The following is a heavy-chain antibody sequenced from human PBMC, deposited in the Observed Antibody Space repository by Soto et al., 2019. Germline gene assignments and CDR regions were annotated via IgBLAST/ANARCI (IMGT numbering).Heavy chain of an antibody. CDR1: GFTVSTYG. V-gene: IGHV3-30*03. CDR2: ISRDGGTK. Sequence: QVQLVESGGGVVQPGRSLRLSCAVSGFTVSTYGMHWVRQAPGKGLEWVAVISRDGGTKYYADSVKGRFTISRDNSRNTLFLEMNRLRGCDMAVYYCTGGVASGYWGQGTLVTGSS. CDR3: TGGVASGY. D-gene: IGHD7-27*01. J-gene: IGHJ4*02.